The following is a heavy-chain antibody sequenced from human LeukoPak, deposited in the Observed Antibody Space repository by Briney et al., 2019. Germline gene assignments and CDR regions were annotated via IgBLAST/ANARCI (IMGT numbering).Heavy chain of an antibody. V-gene: IGHV1-18*01. J-gene: IGHJ4*02. CDR2: IRAYNGNT. Sequence: SVKVSCKASGYTFTSYGIGWGRQAPGQGLEWMGWIRAYNGNTNYAQKPQGRVTMTTDTSTTTAYMELRSLTSDDTAVYYCAKDQISYGSGSYYSWGQGTLVTVSS. CDR3: AKDQISYGSGSYYS. CDR1: GYTFTSYG. D-gene: IGHD3-10*01.